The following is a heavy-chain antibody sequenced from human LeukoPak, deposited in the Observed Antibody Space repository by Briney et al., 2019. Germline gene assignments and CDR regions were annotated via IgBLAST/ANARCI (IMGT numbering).Heavy chain of an antibody. CDR3: ARGVGTINGAFEI. D-gene: IGHD4/OR15-4a*01. CDR1: GGTFSSYA. Sequence: GASVKVSCKASGGTFSSYAISWVRQAPGQGLEWMGGIIPIFGTANYAQKLQGRVTITADESTSTAYMELSSLRSEDTAVYYCARGVGTINGAFEIWGQGTMVTVSS. V-gene: IGHV1-69*01. J-gene: IGHJ3*02. CDR2: IIPIFGTA.